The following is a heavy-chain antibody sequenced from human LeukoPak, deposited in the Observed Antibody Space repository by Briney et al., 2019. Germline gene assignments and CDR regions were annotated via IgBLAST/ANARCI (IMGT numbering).Heavy chain of an antibody. CDR3: ARAIVVVPAAAGMDV. CDR1: GGTFSSYA. CDR2: IIPILGIA. Sequence: SVKVSCKASGGTFSSYAISWVRQAPGQGLEWMGRIIPILGIANYAQKFQGRVTITADKSTSTAYMELRSLRSDDTAVYYCARAIVVVPAAAGMDVWGQGTTVTVSS. V-gene: IGHV1-69*04. D-gene: IGHD2-2*01. J-gene: IGHJ6*02.